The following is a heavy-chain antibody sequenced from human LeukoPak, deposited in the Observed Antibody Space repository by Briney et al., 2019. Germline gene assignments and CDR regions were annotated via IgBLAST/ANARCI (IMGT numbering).Heavy chain of an antibody. CDR3: ARGSDSSGWGYDY. J-gene: IGHJ4*02. CDR2: INHSGST. CDR1: GGSISSSSYY. Sequence: SETLSLTCTVSGGSISSSSYYWGWIRQPPGKGLEWIGEINHSGSTNYNPSLKSRVTISVDTSKNQFSLKLSSVTAADTAVYYCARGSDSSGWGYDYWGQGTLVTVSS. V-gene: IGHV4-39*07. D-gene: IGHD6-19*01.